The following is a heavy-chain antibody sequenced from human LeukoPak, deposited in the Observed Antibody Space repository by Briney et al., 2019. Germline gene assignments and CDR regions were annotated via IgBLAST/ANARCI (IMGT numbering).Heavy chain of an antibody. V-gene: IGHV3-74*01. CDR3: AERDYYDSRGYYEYYFDY. D-gene: IGHD3-22*01. Sequence: GGSLRLTCAASGFSLSPSWMHWVRQAPGKGLEWVSRIKNDGSWINYADSVKGRFTISRDNSKNTLYLQMNSLRAEDTAVYYCAERDYYDSRGYYEYYFDYWGQGTLVTVSS. CDR1: GFSLSPSW. CDR2: IKNDGSWI. J-gene: IGHJ4*02.